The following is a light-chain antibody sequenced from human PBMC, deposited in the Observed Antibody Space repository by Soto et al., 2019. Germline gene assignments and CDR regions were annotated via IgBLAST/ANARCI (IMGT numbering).Light chain of an antibody. V-gene: IGLV1-44*01. Sequence: QPVLTQPPSASGTPGQRVTISCSGSRSNIRSNTVNWFQQLPGTAPRLLISRNNQRPSGVPDRFSGSKSGTSASLAISGLQSEDEADYYCTAYDDSLSHWVFGGGTKLTVL. J-gene: IGLJ3*02. CDR1: RSNIRSNT. CDR3: TAYDDSLSHWV. CDR2: RNN.